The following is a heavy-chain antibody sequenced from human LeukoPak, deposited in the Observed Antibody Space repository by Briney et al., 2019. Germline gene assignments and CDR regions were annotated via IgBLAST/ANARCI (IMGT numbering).Heavy chain of an antibody. CDR1: GFTFSSYW. CDR2: INSDGSST. CDR3: AARGYCSSTSCLLEY. V-gene: IGHV3-74*01. J-gene: IGHJ4*02. D-gene: IGHD2-2*01. Sequence: GVSLRLSCAASGFTFSSYWMHWVRQAPGKGLMWVSHINSDGSSTSHADSVKGRFTISRDNAKSTLYLQMNSLRAEDTAVYYCAARGYCSSTSCLLEYWGQGTLVTVSS.